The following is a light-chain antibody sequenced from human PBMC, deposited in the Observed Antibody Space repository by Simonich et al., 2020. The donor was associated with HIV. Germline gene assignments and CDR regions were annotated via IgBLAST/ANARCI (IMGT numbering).Light chain of an antibody. CDR1: SSNIGAGYD. CDR3: QSYDSSLSGSVV. V-gene: IGLV1-40*01. CDR2: GNT. J-gene: IGLJ2*01. Sequence: QSVLTQPPSVSGAPGQRVAISCTGSSSNIGAGYDVHWYHQLPGTAPKLLIYGNTNRPSGVPDRFSGSQSGTSASLAITGLQAEDEADYYCQSYDSSLSGSVVFGGGTKLTV.